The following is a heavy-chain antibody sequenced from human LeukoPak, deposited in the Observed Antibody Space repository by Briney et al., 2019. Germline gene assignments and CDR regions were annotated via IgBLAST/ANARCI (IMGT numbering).Heavy chain of an antibody. D-gene: IGHD5-12*01. V-gene: IGHV3-21*01. CDR1: GFTFSGYT. CDR2: ISSSSSYI. CDR3: PRLGDYGGYDRSPIDY. J-gene: IGHJ4*02. Sequence: PGGSLRLSCAASGFTFSGYTMNWVRQAPGKGLEWVSSISSSSSYIYYADSVKGRFTISRDNAKKSLYLQMNSLRAEDTAVYYCPRLGDYGGYDRSPIDYWGQGTLVTVSS.